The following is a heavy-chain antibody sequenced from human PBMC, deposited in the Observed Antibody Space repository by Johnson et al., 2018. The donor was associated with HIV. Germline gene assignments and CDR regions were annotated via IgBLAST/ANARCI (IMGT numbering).Heavy chain of an antibody. CDR1: GFTFSIYD. V-gene: IGHV3-13*01. CDR2: IGTAGDT. Sequence: VQLVESGGGVVRPGGSLRLSCVASGFTFSIYDMHWVRQPTGKGLEWVSAIGTAGDTYYAASVRGRFTISRENAKNTLYLQMNSLRAEDTAVYYCAKDVEYCTGGVCPYDAFDIWGQGTMVTVSS. CDR3: AKDVEYCTGGVCPYDAFDI. J-gene: IGHJ3*02. D-gene: IGHD2-8*02.